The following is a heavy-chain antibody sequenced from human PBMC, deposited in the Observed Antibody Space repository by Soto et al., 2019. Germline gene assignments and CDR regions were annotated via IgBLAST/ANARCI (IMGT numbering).Heavy chain of an antibody. CDR1: GGSISSSSYY. J-gene: IGHJ4*02. CDR2: IYYSGST. CDR3: ARWVGATSRFDY. Sequence: SETLSLTCTVSGGSISSSSYYWGWIRQPPGKGLEWIGSIYYSGSTYYNPSLKSRDTISVDTSKNQFSLKLSSVTAADTAVYYCARWVGATSRFDYWGQGTLVTVSS. V-gene: IGHV4-39*01. D-gene: IGHD1-26*01.